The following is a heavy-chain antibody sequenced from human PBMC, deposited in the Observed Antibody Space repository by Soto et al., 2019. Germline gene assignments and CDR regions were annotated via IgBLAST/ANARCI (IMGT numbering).Heavy chain of an antibody. J-gene: IGHJ6*02. Sequence: PGGSLRLSCAASGFTFDDYAMHWVRQAPGKGLEWVSGISWNSGSIGYADSVKGRFTISRDDSKNTLYLQMNSLKTEDTAVYYCTTRYPSKGYYGMDVWGQGTTVTVSS. D-gene: IGHD2-2*02. CDR3: TTRYPSKGYYGMDV. CDR1: GFTFDDYA. CDR2: ISWNSGSI. V-gene: IGHV3-9*01.